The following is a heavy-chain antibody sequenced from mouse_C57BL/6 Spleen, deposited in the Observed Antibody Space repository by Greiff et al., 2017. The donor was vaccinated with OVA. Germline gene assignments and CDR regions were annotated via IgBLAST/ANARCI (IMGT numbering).Heavy chain of an antibody. J-gene: IGHJ2*01. CDR2: ISSGGSYT. V-gene: IGHV5-6*01. Sequence: EVQLQESGGDLVKPGGSLKLSCAASGFTFSSYGMSWVRQTPDKRLEWVATISSGGSYTYYPDSVKGRFTISRDNAKNTLYLQMSSLKSEDTAMYYCARHEDGNYKDYFDYWGQGTTLTVSS. CDR1: GFTFSSYG. D-gene: IGHD2-1*01. CDR3: ARHEDGNYKDYFDY.